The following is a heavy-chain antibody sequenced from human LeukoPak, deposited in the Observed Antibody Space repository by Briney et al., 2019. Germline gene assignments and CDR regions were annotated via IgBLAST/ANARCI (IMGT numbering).Heavy chain of an antibody. CDR1: GFTFSNYA. Sequence: GGSLRLPCAASGFTFSNYAMSWVRQAPGKGLEWVSIIGYRGGSIYYAYSVQGRLTISRDNSKNTLSLQMNGLRPEDTAVYYCARVRTNDNWFDPWGQGTLVTVSS. J-gene: IGHJ5*02. CDR2: IGYRGGSI. CDR3: ARVRTNDNWFDP. D-gene: IGHD1-14*01. V-gene: IGHV3-23*01.